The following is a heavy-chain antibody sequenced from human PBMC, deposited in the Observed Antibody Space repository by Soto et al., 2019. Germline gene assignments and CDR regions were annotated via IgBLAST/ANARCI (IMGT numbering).Heavy chain of an antibody. Sequence: GGSLSLSCAASGFTFSSYAMSWVRQAPGKGLEWVSVISGIGGSTYYADSVKCRFTISRDNSKNTLYLLMNSLRAEDTAVYYCAKSPLAPIHCSGGSCYRNWFDPWGQGTLVTVSS. CDR3: AKSPLAPIHCSGGSCYRNWFDP. J-gene: IGHJ5*02. CDR1: GFTFSSYA. D-gene: IGHD2-15*01. V-gene: IGHV3-23*01. CDR2: ISGIGGST.